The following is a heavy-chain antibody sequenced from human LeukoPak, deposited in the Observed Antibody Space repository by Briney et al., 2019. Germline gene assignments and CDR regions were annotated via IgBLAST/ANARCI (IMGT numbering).Heavy chain of an antibody. D-gene: IGHD3-22*01. CDR2: IIPIFGTA. Sequence: ASVNVSCKASGGTFSSYAISWVRQAPGQGLEWMGGIIPIFGTANYAQKFQGRVTITADEPTSTAYMELSSLRSEDTAVYYCARIYYDSSGYYYQPFDYWGQGTLVTVSS. CDR3: ARIYYDSSGYYYQPFDY. CDR1: GGTFSSYA. J-gene: IGHJ4*02. V-gene: IGHV1-69*13.